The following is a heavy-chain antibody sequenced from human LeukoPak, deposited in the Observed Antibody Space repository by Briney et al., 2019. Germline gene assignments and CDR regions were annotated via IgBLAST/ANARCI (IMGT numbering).Heavy chain of an antibody. CDR1: GGSISSGGYY. CDR3: ARGGEMFRGVIITGWFDP. V-gene: IGHV4-31*03. CDR2: IYYSGST. Sequence: SETLSLTCTVSGGSISSGGYYWSWIRQHPGKGLEWIGYIYYSGSTYYNPSLKSRITISVDTSKNQFSLKLSSVTAADTAVYYCARGGEMFRGVIITGWFDPWGQGTXVXVSS. J-gene: IGHJ5*02. D-gene: IGHD3-10*01.